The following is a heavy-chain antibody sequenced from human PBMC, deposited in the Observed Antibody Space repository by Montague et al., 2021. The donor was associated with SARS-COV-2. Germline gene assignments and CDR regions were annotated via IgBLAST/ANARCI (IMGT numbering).Heavy chain of an antibody. Sequence: SLRLSCAASGFNFRGYWMHWVRQAPGKGLVWVSRINEEGTSTSYADSVKGRFTVSRDNAKNTVYLQMNSLRAEDTAVYYCTGNSIGINYFDYWGQGTLVTVSS. V-gene: IGHV3-74*01. CDR2: INEEGTST. CDR3: TGNSIGINYFDY. CDR1: GFNFRGYW. J-gene: IGHJ4*02. D-gene: IGHD1-26*01.